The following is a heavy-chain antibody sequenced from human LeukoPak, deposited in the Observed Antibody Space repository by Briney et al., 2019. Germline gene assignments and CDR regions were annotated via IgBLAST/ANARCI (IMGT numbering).Heavy chain of an antibody. Sequence: QAGGSLRLSCAASGFTFSGSAMHRVRQASGKGLEGVGRIRSKANSYTTAYAASVKGRFTISRDDSKNTAYLQMNSLKTEDTAVYYCTSPNYYDSSGYYGLDYWGQGTLVTVSS. J-gene: IGHJ4*02. V-gene: IGHV3-73*01. D-gene: IGHD3-22*01. CDR2: IRSKANSYTT. CDR1: GFTFSGSA. CDR3: TSPNYYDSSGYYGLDY.